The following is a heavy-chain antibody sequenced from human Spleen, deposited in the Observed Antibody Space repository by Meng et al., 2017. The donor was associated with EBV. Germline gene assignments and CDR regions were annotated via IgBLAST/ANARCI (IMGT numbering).Heavy chain of an antibody. V-gene: IGHV1-3*01. CDR2: INAGNGNT. D-gene: IGHD2-8*02. J-gene: IGHJ4*02. Sequence: QVQCVHSGAEVKNPGASVKISCKASGYSFTTYPVHWVRQAHGQRLEWMGWINAGNGNTKYSQKLQGRVTMTRDTSASTVYMELSSLRSEDTAVYYCARDGGSTGGALDYWGQGTLVTVSS. CDR3: ARDGGSTGGALDY. CDR1: GYSFTTYP.